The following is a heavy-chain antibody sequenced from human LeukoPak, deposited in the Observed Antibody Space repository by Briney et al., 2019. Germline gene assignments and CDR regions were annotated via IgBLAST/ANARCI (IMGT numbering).Heavy chain of an antibody. CDR2: IYYSGST. D-gene: IGHD6-19*01. J-gene: IGHJ3*02. V-gene: IGHV4-59*08. Sequence: PSETLSLTCTVSGGSISSYYWSWIRQPPGKGLEWIGYIYYSGSTNYNPSLKSRVTISVDTSKNQFSLKLSSVTAADTAVYYCARVSYPWLAFFDIWGQGTMVTVSS. CDR3: ARVSYPWLAFFDI. CDR1: GGSISSYY.